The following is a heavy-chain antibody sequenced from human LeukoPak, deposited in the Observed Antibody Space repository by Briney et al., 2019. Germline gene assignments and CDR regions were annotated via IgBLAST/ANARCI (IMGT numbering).Heavy chain of an antibody. CDR1: GFTFDDYG. CDR3: ATHLYGHYYYYYMDV. V-gene: IGHV3-20*04. J-gene: IGHJ6*03. D-gene: IGHD2-8*01. Sequence: GGSLRLSCAASGFTFDDYGMSWVRQAPGKGLEWVSGINWNGGSSGYADSVKGRFTISRDNAKNSLYLQMNSLRAEDTALYYCATHLYGHYYYYYMDVWGKGTTVTVSS. CDR2: INWNGGSS.